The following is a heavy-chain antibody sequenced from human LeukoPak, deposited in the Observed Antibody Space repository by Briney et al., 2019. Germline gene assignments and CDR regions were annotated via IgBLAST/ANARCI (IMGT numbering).Heavy chain of an antibody. Sequence: ASVKVSCKASGYTFTSYAMHWVRQAPGQRLEWMGWINAGNGNTKYSQKFQGRVTITRDTSASTAYMELSSLRSEDTAVYYCASGLRGAASVPHYYYGMDVWGQGTTVTVSS. V-gene: IGHV1-3*01. CDR2: INAGNGNT. J-gene: IGHJ6*02. CDR3: ASGLRGAASVPHYYYGMDV. D-gene: IGHD3-10*01. CDR1: GYTFTSYA.